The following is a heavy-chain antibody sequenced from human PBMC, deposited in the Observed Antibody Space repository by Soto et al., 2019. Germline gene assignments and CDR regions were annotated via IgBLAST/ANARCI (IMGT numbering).Heavy chain of an antibody. CDR1: GFTFSHYA. CDR3: ARGPRSSSWYYFDY. J-gene: IGHJ4*02. Sequence: PGGSLRLSCAASGFTFSHYAMTWVRQGPGKGLEWVSVISGSGGTSYYADSVKGRFTISRDNPKKMLYLQMNSLRGEDTAVYYCARGPRSSSWYYFDYWGQGTLVTVSS. CDR2: ISGSGGTS. D-gene: IGHD6-13*01. V-gene: IGHV3-23*01.